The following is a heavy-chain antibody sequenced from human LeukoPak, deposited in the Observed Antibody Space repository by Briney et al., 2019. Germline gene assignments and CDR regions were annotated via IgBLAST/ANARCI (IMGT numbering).Heavy chain of an antibody. D-gene: IGHD3-10*01. V-gene: IGHV3-30*04. Sequence: PGGSLRLSCAASGFTFSSYAMSWVRQAPGKGLEWVAVISYDGSNKYYADSVKGRFTISRDNSKNTLYLQMNSLRAEDTAVYYCAKDRAGWFGEFFDYWGQGTLVTVSS. CDR3: AKDRAGWFGEFFDY. CDR1: GFTFSSYA. J-gene: IGHJ4*02. CDR2: ISYDGSNK.